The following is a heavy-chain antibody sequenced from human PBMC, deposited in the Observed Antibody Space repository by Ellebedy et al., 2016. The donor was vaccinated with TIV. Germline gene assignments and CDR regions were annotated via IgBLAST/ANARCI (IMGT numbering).Heavy chain of an antibody. CDR1: GFSLSTSGEG. Sequence: SGPTLVKPTQTLTLTCSFSGFSLSTSGEGVAWIRQTPGKALEWLAIIFWDDDKRYSPSLNNRLTIAKDTSKNEVVLTLTNVDPVDTATYYCAHRHTELGFLEWLDFGLDVWGQGTTVTVSS. D-gene: IGHD3-3*01. CDR2: IFWDDDK. J-gene: IGHJ6*02. CDR3: AHRHTELGFLEWLDFGLDV. V-gene: IGHV2-5*02.